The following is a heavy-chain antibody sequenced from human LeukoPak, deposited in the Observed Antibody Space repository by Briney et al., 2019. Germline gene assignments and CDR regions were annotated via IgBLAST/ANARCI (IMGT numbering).Heavy chain of an antibody. Sequence: GGSLRLSCAASGFTFSSYWMSWVRQAPGKGLEWVANIKQDGSEKYYVDSVKGRFTISRENAKNSLYLQMNSLRAGGTAVYYCARGFLGDAFDIWGQGTMVTVSS. J-gene: IGHJ3*02. D-gene: IGHD3-3*01. V-gene: IGHV3-7*02. CDR3: ARGFLGDAFDI. CDR2: IKQDGSEK. CDR1: GFTFSSYW.